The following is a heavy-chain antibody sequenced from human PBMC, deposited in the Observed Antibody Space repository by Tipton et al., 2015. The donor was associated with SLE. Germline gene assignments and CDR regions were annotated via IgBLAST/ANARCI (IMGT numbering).Heavy chain of an antibody. J-gene: IGHJ4*02. CDR1: GGSLSGYW. D-gene: IGHD2-21*02. V-gene: IGHV4-34*01. CDR3: ASRPVVTGEGAGDY. CDR2: IYPTGRT. Sequence: LRLSCTVYGGSLSGYWWSWIRQSPGKGLEWIGEIYPTGRTDYNPSLMSRVTISVDTSQNQFSLRLTSVTAADTAVYYCASRPVVTGEGAGDYWGQGTLVTVSS.